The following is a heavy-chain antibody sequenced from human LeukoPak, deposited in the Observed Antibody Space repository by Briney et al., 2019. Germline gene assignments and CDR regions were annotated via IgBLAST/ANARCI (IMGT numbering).Heavy chain of an antibody. D-gene: IGHD2-15*01. J-gene: IGHJ4*02. CDR1: GGSISSGDYY. Sequence: PSQTLSLTCTVSGGSISSGDYYWSWIHQPPGKGLEWIGYIYYSGSTYYNPPLKSRVTISVDTSKNQFSLKLSSVTAADTAVYYCARDADSALDYWGQGTLVTVSS. V-gene: IGHV4-30-4*01. CDR2: IYYSGST. CDR3: ARDADSALDY.